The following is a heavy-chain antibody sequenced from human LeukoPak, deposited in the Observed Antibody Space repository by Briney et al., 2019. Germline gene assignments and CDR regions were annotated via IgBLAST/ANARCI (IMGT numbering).Heavy chain of an antibody. Sequence: PSQTLSLTCTVSGGSINCDNYYWNWIRQPAGKGLEWIGRISSSGTTNYNPSLNSRVTISLDTSKNQFSLMLNSVTAADTAVYYCAREWSFWGQGTKVTVSS. D-gene: IGHD3-10*01. CDR3: AREWSF. V-gene: IGHV4-61*02. J-gene: IGHJ3*01. CDR2: ISSSGTT. CDR1: GGSINCDNYY.